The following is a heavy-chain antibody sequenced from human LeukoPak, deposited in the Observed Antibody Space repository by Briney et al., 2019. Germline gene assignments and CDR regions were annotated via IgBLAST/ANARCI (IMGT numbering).Heavy chain of an antibody. D-gene: IGHD2-2*01. CDR1: GYSFTSNG. CDR3: ARSGHCSGTSCYAEGLDY. Sequence: ASVKVSCKASGYSFTSNGITWVRQARGQGLEWMGWISGYNGDTVYAQMFQDRVTMTTDTSTSTAYMELRSLRSDDTAVYYCARSGHCSGTSCYAEGLDYWGQGTLVTVSS. J-gene: IGHJ4*02. CDR2: ISGYNGDT. V-gene: IGHV1-18*01.